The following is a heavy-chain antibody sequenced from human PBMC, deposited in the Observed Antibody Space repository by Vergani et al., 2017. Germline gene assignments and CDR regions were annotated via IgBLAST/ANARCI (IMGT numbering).Heavy chain of an antibody. V-gene: IGHV3-23*01. Sequence: EVQPLESGGGLVQPGGSLRLSCAASGFTFSTYAMTWVRQAPGKGQEWVSTISSDGGSTYYADSVKGRFTISRDNSKNTLSLQMNSLTAEDTAIYYCAGPQGTSAYYYGGFHYWGQGILVTVSS. D-gene: IGHD3-22*01. CDR3: AGPQGTSAYYYGGFHY. CDR1: GFTFSTYA. J-gene: IGHJ4*02. CDR2: ISSDGGST.